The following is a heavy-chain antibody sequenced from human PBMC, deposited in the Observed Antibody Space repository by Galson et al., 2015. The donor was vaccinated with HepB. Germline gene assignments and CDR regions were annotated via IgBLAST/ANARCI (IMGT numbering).Heavy chain of an antibody. D-gene: IGHD5-24*01. J-gene: IGHJ4*02. CDR1: GYTFTSYA. CDR3: ARGDVEMATLTTNPPDY. V-gene: IGHV1-3*01. Sequence: SVKVSCKASGYTFTSYAMHWVRQAPGQRLEWMGWINAGNGNTKYSQKFQGRVTITRDTSASTAYMELSSLRSEDTAVYYCARGDVEMATLTTNPPDYWGQGTLVTVSS. CDR2: INAGNGNT.